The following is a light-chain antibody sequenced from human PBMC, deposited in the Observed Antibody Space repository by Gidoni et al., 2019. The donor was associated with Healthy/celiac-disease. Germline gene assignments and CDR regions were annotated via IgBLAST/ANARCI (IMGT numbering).Light chain of an antibody. CDR3: QQSYSTPGT. CDR2: AAS. V-gene: IGKV1-39*01. Sequence: DIHMTHSPSSLSASVGDRVTITCRASQSISSYLNWYQQKPGKAPKLLIYAASSLQSGVPSRLSGSGSGTDFTLTISSLQPEDFANYYGQQSYSTPGTFXQXTKLEIK. J-gene: IGKJ2*01. CDR1: QSISSY.